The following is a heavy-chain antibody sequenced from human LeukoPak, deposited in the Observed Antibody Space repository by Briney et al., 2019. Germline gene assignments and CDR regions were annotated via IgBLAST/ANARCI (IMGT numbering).Heavy chain of an antibody. V-gene: IGHV3-30*03. CDR1: GFTFSSCG. Sequence: GRSLRLSCAPSGFTFSSCGMHWVRQAPGGGVEWVAVISYDGSNKYYADSVKGRFTISRDNSKNTLYLQMNSLRAEDTAVYYCALLLQWDPIDYWGQGTLVTVSS. CDR2: ISYDGSNK. J-gene: IGHJ4*02. CDR3: ALLLQWDPIDY. D-gene: IGHD1-26*01.